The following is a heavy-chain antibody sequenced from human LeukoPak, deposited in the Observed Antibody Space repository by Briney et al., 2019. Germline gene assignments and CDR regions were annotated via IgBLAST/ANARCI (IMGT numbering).Heavy chain of an antibody. CDR3: ARSPHTAAATYYFDY. Sequence: ASVKVSCKASGYTFTSYAMHWVRQAPGQRLEWMGWINAGNGNTKYSQKFQGRVTMTRDTSTSTVYMELSSLRSEGTAVYYCARSPHTAAATYYFDYWGQGTLVTVSS. D-gene: IGHD6-13*01. V-gene: IGHV1-3*01. CDR1: GYTFTSYA. J-gene: IGHJ4*02. CDR2: INAGNGNT.